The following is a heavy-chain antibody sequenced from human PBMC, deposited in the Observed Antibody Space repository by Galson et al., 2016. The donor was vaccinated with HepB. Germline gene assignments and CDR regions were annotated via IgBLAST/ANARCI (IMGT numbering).Heavy chain of an antibody. Sequence: SVTVSCKASGYTFNTYDISWVRQAPGQGLEWMGIISTYKGNTNYAQNFQGRVTVTTDTSTSTAYMELRSLRSDDTAVYYCARVPSTYCSSTSCLFDYWGQGTLVTVSS. CDR2: ISTYKGNT. J-gene: IGHJ4*02. CDR1: GYTFNTYD. V-gene: IGHV1-18*01. CDR3: ARVPSTYCSSTSCLFDY. D-gene: IGHD2-2*01.